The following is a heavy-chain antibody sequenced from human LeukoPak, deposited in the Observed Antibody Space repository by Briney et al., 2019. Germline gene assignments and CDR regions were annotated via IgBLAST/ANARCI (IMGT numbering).Heavy chain of an antibody. J-gene: IGHJ6*02. CDR3: ARDWGQAMVRGAIGYYGMDV. CDR1: GFTFSSCG. CDR2: IWYDGSNK. V-gene: IGHV3-33*01. Sequence: GGSLRLSCAASGFTFSSCGMHWVRQAPGKGLEWVAVIWYDGSNKYYADSVKGRFTISRDNSKNTLYLQMNSLRAEDTAVYYCARDWGQAMVRGAIGYYGMDVWGQGTTVTVSS. D-gene: IGHD3-10*01.